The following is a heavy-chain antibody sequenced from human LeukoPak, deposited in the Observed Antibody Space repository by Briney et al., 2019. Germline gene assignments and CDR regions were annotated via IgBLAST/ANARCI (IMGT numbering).Heavy chain of an antibody. CDR2: IYHSGST. CDR1: GGSISSGGYS. Sequence: PSETLSLTCTVSGGSISSGGYSWSWIRQPPGKGLEWIGYIYHSGSTYYNPSLKSRVTISVDRSKNQFSLKLSSVTAADTAVYYCARACSGGSCYYAFDIWGQGTMVTVSS. CDR3: ARACSGGSCYYAFDI. V-gene: IGHV4-30-2*01. D-gene: IGHD2-15*01. J-gene: IGHJ3*02.